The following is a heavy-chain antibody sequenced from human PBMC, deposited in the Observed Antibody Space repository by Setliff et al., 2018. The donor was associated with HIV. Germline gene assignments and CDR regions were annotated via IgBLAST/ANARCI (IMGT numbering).Heavy chain of an antibody. Sequence: ASVKVSCKASGYTSTNYYIHWVRQAPGQGLEWMGLINPSGGRTSYAQKFQGRLTMTRDTSRSTVYMELSSLRSEDTAVYYCARCYYDSSGPTDAFDIWGQGTVVTVSS. V-gene: IGHV1-46*01. J-gene: IGHJ3*02. D-gene: IGHD3-22*01. CDR1: GYTSTNYY. CDR3: ARCYYDSSGPTDAFDI. CDR2: INPSGGRT.